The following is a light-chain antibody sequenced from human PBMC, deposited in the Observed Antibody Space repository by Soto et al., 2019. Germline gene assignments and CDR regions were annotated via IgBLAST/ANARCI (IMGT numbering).Light chain of an antibody. V-gene: IGKV3-11*01. J-gene: IGKJ1*01. CDR2: DAF. CDR1: QRVSSY. CDR3: QQRSNWPRT. Sequence: DIVLTQSPATLSLTPGERATLSCRASQRVSSYLAWYQQKPGQAPRLLIYDAFKRATGIPARFSGSGSGTDFTLTISSLEPEDFAVYYCQQRSNWPRTFGQGTKVEIK.